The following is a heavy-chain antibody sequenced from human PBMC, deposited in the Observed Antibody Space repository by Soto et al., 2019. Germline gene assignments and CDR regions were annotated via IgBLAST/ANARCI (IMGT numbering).Heavy chain of an antibody. CDR1: GGTFSSYA. J-gene: IGHJ4*02. Sequence: ASVKVSCKASGGTFSSYAISWVRQAPGQGLEWMGGIIPIFGTANYAQKFQGRVMITADKSTSTAYMELSSLRSEDTAVYYCARDTMMTPAYYFDYWGQGTLVTVSS. CDR2: IIPIFGTA. V-gene: IGHV1-69*06. CDR3: ARDTMMTPAYYFDY. D-gene: IGHD3-22*01.